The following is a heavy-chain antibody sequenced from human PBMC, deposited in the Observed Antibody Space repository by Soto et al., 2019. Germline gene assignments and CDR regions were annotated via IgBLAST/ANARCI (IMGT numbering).Heavy chain of an antibody. CDR1: VFIVSSYK. CDR3: ARDYLDRSLHY. V-gene: IGHV3-21*01. J-gene: IGHJ4*02. CDR2: ISSSSTYI. D-gene: IGHD3-22*01. Sequence: GGSQRLSCASCVFIVSSYKFNWVRQAPEKGLEWVSSISSSSTYIYYADSMKGRFTISRDNAKNSLYLQMNSLRAEVTASYYCARDYLDRSLHYWGEGTLVTV.